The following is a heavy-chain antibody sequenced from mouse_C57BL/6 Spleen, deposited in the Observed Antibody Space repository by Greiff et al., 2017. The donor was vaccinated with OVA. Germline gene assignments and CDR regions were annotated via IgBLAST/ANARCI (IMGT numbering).Heavy chain of an antibody. J-gene: IGHJ2*01. CDR3: ARMGN. CDR2: INPNNGGT. CDR1: GYTFTSYW. V-gene: IGHV1-22*01. Sequence: VQPQQPGAELVKPGASVKLSCKASGYTFTSYWMHWVKQRPGQGLEWIGYINPNNGGTSYNQKFKGKATLTVNKSSSTAYMELRSLTSEDSAVYYCARMGNWGQGTTLTVSS.